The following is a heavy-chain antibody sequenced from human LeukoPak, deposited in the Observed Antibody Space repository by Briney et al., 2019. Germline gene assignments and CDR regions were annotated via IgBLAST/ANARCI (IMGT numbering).Heavy chain of an antibody. CDR1: GYTFTSYY. CDR3: ARRLAAHQYLFDY. D-gene: IGHD6-6*01. V-gene: IGHV1-69*13. J-gene: IGHJ4*02. Sequence: ASVKVSCKASGYTFTSYYMHWVRQAPGQGLEWMGGIIPIFGTANYAQKFQGRVTITAGESTSTAYMELSSLRSEDTAVYYCARRLAAHQYLFDYWGQGTLVTVSS. CDR2: IIPIFGTA.